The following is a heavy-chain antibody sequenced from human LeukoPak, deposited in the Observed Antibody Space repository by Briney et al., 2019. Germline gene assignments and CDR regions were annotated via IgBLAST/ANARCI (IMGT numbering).Heavy chain of an antibody. D-gene: IGHD5-24*01. J-gene: IGHJ2*01. CDR2: IYYSGST. Sequence: SETLSLTCTVSGGSISSGSYYWSWIRQPAGKGLEWIGRIYYSGSTNYNPSLKSRVTISVDTSKNQFSLKLSSVTAADTAVYYCARDGDDWYFDLWGRGTLVTVSS. CDR1: GGSISSGSYY. V-gene: IGHV4-61*10. CDR3: ARDGDDWYFDL.